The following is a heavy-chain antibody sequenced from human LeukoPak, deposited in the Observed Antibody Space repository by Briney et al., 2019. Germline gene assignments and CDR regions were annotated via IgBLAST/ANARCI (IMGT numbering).Heavy chain of an antibody. CDR1: GFTFSSYW. Sequence: GGSLRLSCAASGFTFSSYWLHWVRQAPGKGLVWVSRINSDGSSITYADSVRGRFTISRDNAKNTLYLQMNSLRVEDTAVYYCAREGRVSGYDFDCWGQGTLVTVSS. J-gene: IGHJ4*02. V-gene: IGHV3-74*03. D-gene: IGHD5-12*01. CDR3: AREGRVSGYDFDC. CDR2: INSDGSSI.